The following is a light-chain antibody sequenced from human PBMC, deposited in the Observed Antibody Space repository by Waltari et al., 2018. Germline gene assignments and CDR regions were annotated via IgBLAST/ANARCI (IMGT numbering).Light chain of an antibody. CDR1: KLGHNS. CDR3: QTWDSSTAYWV. CDR2: QDI. Sequence: SYEVTQPPSVSVSPGQTASITCSGDKLGHNSASWYQQKPGRSPVMVIYQDIKRPSGIPERFSGSHSGNTATLTISGTQAMDEADYYCQTWDSSTAYWVFGGGTKLTVL. J-gene: IGLJ3*02. V-gene: IGLV3-1*01.